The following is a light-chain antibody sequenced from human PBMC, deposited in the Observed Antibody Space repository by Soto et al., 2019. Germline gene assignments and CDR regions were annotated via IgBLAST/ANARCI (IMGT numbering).Light chain of an antibody. V-gene: IGLV1-44*01. Sequence: QSVLTQPPSASGTPGQRVTISCSGSSSNIGRNTVNWYQQLPGTAPKLLIYSNNQRPSGVPDRFSVSKSGTSASLGISGLQSEDEADYFCAAWDDSLNGWVFGGGTQLTVL. CDR2: SNN. CDR1: SSNIGRNT. J-gene: IGLJ3*02. CDR3: AAWDDSLNGWV.